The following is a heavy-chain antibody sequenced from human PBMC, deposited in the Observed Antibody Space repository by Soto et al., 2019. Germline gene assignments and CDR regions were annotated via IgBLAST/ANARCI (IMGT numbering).Heavy chain of an antibody. CDR3: ARDGGGPPAYFEY. CDR1: GFTFSSYG. V-gene: IGHV3-33*01. J-gene: IGHJ4*02. CDR2: IWYDGSNK. Sequence: GGSLRLSCAASGFTFSSYGMHWVRQAPGKGLEWVAVIWYDGSNKYYADSVKGRFTISRDNSKNTLYLQMNSLRAEDTAVYYCARDGGGPPAYFEYWGQAKLVTVS. D-gene: IGHD3-16*01.